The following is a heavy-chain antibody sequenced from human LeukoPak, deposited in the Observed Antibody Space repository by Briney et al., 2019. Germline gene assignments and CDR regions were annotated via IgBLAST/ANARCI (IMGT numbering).Heavy chain of an antibody. Sequence: SETLSLTCAVYGESFSGYYWSWIRQPPGKGLEWIGEINHSGSTNYNPSLKSRVTISVDTSKNQFSLKLSSVTAADTAVYYCARHGTIAAAGTELDYWGQGTLVTVSS. CDR1: GESFSGYY. CDR2: INHSGST. J-gene: IGHJ4*02. D-gene: IGHD6-13*01. V-gene: IGHV4-34*01. CDR3: ARHGTIAAAGTELDY.